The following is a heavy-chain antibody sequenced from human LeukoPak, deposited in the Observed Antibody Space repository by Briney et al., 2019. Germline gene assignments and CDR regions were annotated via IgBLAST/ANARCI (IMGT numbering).Heavy chain of an antibody. CDR2: IWYDGSNK. CDR3: ASTSGWYEPIDY. Sequence: GGSLRRSCAASGFTFSSYGMHWVRKAPGKGLEWVAVIWYDGSNKYYADSVKGRFTISRDNSKNTLYLQMNSLRAEDTAVYYCASTSGWYEPIDYWGQGTLVTVSS. V-gene: IGHV3-33*01. CDR1: GFTFSSYG. D-gene: IGHD6-19*01. J-gene: IGHJ4*02.